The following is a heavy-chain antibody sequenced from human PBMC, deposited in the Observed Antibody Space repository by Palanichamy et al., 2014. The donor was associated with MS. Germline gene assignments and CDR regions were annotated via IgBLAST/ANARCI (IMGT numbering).Heavy chain of an antibody. CDR1: GYSISSGYY. J-gene: IGHJ5*02. D-gene: IGHD3-3*01. CDR2: IYHSGST. V-gene: IGHV4-38-2*01. Sequence: QVQLQESGPGLVKPSETLSLTCAVSGYSISSGYYWGWIRQPPGKGLEWIGSIYHSGSTYYNPSLKSRVTISVDTSKNQFSLKLSSVTAADTAVYYCARQQKYDFWSGYLDPWGQGTLVTVSS. CDR3: ARQQKYDFWSGYLDP.